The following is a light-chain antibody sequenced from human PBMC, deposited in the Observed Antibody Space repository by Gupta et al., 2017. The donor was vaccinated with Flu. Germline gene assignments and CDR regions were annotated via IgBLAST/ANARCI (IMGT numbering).Light chain of an antibody. J-gene: IGLJ2*01. CDR1: SSDVGGYNY. CDR3: SSYTSSSPVV. V-gene: IGLV2-14*01. Sequence: QSALTQPASVSGSPGQSITISCTGTSSDVGGYNYVSWYQQHPGKAPKLMTYEVSNRPAGVSNRFSGSKSGNTASLTISGLQTEDEADYYCSSYTSSSPVVFGGGTKLTVL. CDR2: EVS.